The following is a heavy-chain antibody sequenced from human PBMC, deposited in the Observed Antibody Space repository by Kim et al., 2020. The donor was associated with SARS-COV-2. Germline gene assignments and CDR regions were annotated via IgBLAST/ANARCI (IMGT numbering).Heavy chain of an antibody. Sequence: GESLKISCKGSGYSFTSYWIGWVRQMPGKGLEWMGIIYPGDSDTRYSPSFQGQVTISADKSISTAYLQWSSLKTSDTAMYYCATSSEGVQQGYYYMDVWGKGTTVTVSS. CDR2: IYPGDSDT. D-gene: IGHD1-1*01. J-gene: IGHJ6*03. CDR3: ATSSEGVQQGYYYMDV. CDR1: GYSFTSYW. V-gene: IGHV5-51*01.